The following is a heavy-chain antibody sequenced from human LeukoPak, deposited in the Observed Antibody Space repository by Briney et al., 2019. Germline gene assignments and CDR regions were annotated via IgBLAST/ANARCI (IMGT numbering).Heavy chain of an antibody. J-gene: IGHJ4*02. V-gene: IGHV3-21*01. CDR1: GFTFSSYS. CDR2: ISSSSSYI. D-gene: IGHD2-21*02. Sequence: GGSLRLSCAASGFTFSSYSMNWVRQAPGKGLEWVSSISSSSSYIYYADSVKGRFTISRDNAKNSLYLQMNSLRAEDTAVYYCARVRDPYYFDYWGQGTLVTVSS. CDR3: ARVRDPYYFDY.